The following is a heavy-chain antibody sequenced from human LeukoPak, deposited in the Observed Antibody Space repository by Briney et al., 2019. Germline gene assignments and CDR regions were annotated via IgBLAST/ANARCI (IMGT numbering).Heavy chain of an antibody. Sequence: SQTLSLTCSGSGTSISSGGFYWTWIRQSPGKGLEWIGHSYFNEQTSYNPSLKSRASISADTSKNQFSLNLTSVTVADTAVYYCVGFYGSGSYHWFDPWGQGTLVTVSS. J-gene: IGHJ5*02. V-gene: IGHV4-31*03. D-gene: IGHD3-10*01. CDR3: VGFYGSGSYHWFDP. CDR2: SYFNEQT. CDR1: GTSISSGGFY.